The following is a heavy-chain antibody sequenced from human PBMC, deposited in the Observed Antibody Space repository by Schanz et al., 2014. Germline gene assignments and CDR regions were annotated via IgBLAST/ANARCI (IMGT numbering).Heavy chain of an antibody. CDR3: VRVSFADPRLYRGMDRDIDY. CDR1: GFPFSDYF. D-gene: IGHD5-18*01. CDR2: IGTSGTYM. V-gene: IGHV3-11*04. J-gene: IGHJ4*02. Sequence: QVQLVDSGGGLVKPGGSLRLSCTASGFPFSDYFMAWIRQPPGRGLEWVSYIGTSGTYMYIADSLKGRLTISRDDAKKSMYLQMNNLRAEDTAVYYCVRVSFADPRLYRGMDRDIDYWGQGTLVTVSS.